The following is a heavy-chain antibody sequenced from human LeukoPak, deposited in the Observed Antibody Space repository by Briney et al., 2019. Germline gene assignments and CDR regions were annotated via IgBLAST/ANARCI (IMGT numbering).Heavy chain of an antibody. CDR1: GGSISSSSHY. CDR2: MYYSGGS. V-gene: IGHV4-39*07. CDR3: ARDRGARDAFDI. Sequence: PSETLSLTCSVSGGSISSSSHYWGWIRQPPGKGLEWIGSMYYSGGSYHNPSLKSRVTISVDTSKNQLSLKLSSVTAADTAVYYCARDRGARDAFDIWGQGTMVTVSS. J-gene: IGHJ3*02.